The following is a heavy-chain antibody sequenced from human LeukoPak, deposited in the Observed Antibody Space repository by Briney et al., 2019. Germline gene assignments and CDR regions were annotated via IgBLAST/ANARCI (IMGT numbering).Heavy chain of an antibody. CDR1: GFTFSSYA. D-gene: IGHD6-13*01. Sequence: GGSLRLSCAASGFTFSSYAMHWVRQAPGKGLEWVAVISYDGSNKYYADSVKGRFTISRDNSKNTLYLQMNSLRAEDTAVYYCARDRLAALDYWGQGTLVTVSS. J-gene: IGHJ4*02. V-gene: IGHV3-30-3*01. CDR3: ARDRLAALDY. CDR2: ISYDGSNK.